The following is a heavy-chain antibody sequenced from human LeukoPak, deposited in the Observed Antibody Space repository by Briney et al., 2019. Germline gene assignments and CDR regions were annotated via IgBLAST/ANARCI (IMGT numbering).Heavy chain of an antibody. V-gene: IGHV4-59*01. CDR2: IYYSGST. Sequence: SETLSLTCTVSGGSISSYYWSWIRQPPGKGLEWIGYIYYSGSTNYNPSLKSRVPISVDTSKNQFSLKLSSVTAADTAVYYCASRGLAAAGYFDYWGQGTLVTVSS. CDR3: ASRGLAAAGYFDY. J-gene: IGHJ4*02. CDR1: GGSISSYY. D-gene: IGHD6-13*01.